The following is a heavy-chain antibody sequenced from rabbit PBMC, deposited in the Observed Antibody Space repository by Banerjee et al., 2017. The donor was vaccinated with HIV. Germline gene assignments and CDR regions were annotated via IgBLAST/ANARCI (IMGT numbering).Heavy chain of an antibody. D-gene: IGHD1-1*01. J-gene: IGHJ3*01. CDR2: IYAGSSGST. V-gene: IGHV1S40*01. CDR3: ARGYTIITRLDL. Sequence: QSLEESGGDLVKPGASLTLTCTASGFSFSNGYVMCWVRQAPGKGLEWIACIYAGSSGSTYYASWVNGRFTITRSTSLNTVTLKMTSLTAADTATYFCARGYTIITRLDLWGQGTLVTVS. CDR1: GFSFSNGYV.